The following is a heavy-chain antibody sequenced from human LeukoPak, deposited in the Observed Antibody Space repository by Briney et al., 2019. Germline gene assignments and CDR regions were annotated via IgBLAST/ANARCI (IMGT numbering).Heavy chain of an antibody. J-gene: IGHJ4*02. CDR3: ARSRDGYNGEDY. D-gene: IGHD5-24*01. V-gene: IGHV1-69*05. CDR2: IIPIFGTA. Sequence: ASVKVSCKAPGGTFSSYAISWVRQAPGQGLEWMGGIIPIFGTANYAQKFQGRVTITTDESTSTAYMELSSLGSEDTAVYYCARSRDGYNGEDYWGQGTLVTVSS. CDR1: GGTFSSYA.